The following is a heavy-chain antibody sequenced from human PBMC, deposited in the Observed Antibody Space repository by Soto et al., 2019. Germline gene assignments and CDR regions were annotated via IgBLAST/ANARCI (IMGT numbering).Heavy chain of an antibody. D-gene: IGHD6-19*01. CDR3: AKDSSGAVDY. V-gene: IGHV3-30*18. CDR1: GFSFRDYG. J-gene: IGHJ4*01. CDR2: ISYDGNYQ. Sequence: PGGSLRLSCAASGFSFRDYGMHWVRQAPGKGLEWVAFISYDGNYQFYTDSVKGRFTISRDISKSTLYLQMNSLRPEDTAVYYCAKDSSGAVDYWGQGTLVTVSS.